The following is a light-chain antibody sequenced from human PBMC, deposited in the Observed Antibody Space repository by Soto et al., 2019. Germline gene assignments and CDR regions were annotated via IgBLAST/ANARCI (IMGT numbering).Light chain of an antibody. J-gene: IGLJ3*02. CDR1: TSNIGTHT. Sequence: QSVLTQSPSASGTPGQRVSISCSGSTSNIGTHTVNWYQHVPGTAPQLLIQRNNERPSGVPDRFSGSKSGTSVSLAISGLRSEDEATYYCAAWDDTLDAQVFGGGTKLTVL. V-gene: IGLV1-44*01. CDR3: AAWDDTLDAQV. CDR2: RNN.